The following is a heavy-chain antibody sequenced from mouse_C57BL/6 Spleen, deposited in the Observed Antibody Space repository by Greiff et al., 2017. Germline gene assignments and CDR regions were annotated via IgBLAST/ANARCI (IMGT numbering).Heavy chain of an antibody. CDR1: GFSLSTFGMG. CDR3: SRSVYYDYEGWFAY. D-gene: IGHD2-4*01. V-gene: IGHV8-8*01. Sequence: QVQLKESGPGILQPSQTLSLSCSFSGFSLSTFGMGVGWIRQPSGKGLEWLAHIWWDDDKYYKPALKSRPTTSEDTSNNQVFLKIANVDTADTATYYCSRSVYYDYEGWFAYWGQGTLVTVSA. CDR2: IWWDDDK. J-gene: IGHJ3*01.